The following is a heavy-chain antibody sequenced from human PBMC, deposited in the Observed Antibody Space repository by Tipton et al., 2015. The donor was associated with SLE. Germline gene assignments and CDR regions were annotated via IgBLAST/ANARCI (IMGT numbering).Heavy chain of an antibody. CDR2: IYSSGRT. J-gene: IGHJ4*02. Sequence: TLSLTCTVSGGAISTFYWSWIRQSAGKGLEWIGRIYSSGRTNYNPSLKSRVTISVDTSKNQFSLKLSSVTAADTAVYYCARVGYSSGSYYFDYWGQGTLVTVSS. V-gene: IGHV4-4*07. CDR3: ARVGYSSGSYYFDY. D-gene: IGHD6-19*01. CDR1: GGAISTFY.